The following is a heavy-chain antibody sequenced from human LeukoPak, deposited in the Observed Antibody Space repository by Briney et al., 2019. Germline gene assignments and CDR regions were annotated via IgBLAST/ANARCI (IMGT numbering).Heavy chain of an antibody. CDR3: ARKRLWCGDPKTRAPHNWFDP. Sequence: PSETLSLTCTVSGGSISSYYWSWIRQPPGKGLEWIGYIYYSGSTNYNPSLKSRVTISVDTSKNQFSLKLSSVTAADTAVYYCARKRLWCGDPKTRAPHNWFDPWGQGTLVTVSS. D-gene: IGHD3-10*01. CDR2: IYYSGST. CDR1: GGSISSYY. J-gene: IGHJ5*02. V-gene: IGHV4-59*12.